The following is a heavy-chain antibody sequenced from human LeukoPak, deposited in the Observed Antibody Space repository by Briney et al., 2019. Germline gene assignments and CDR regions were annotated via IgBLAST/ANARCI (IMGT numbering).Heavy chain of an antibody. CDR2: IYHSGST. J-gene: IGHJ5*02. V-gene: IGHV4-30-2*01. CDR3: ARSIAAAGSTKGYNWFDP. D-gene: IGHD6-13*01. CDR1: GGSIGSGGYA. Sequence: SATLSLTCAVSGGSIGSGGYAWSWIRQPPGKGLEWIGYIYHSGSTYYNPSLKSPVTISVDRSKNQFSLKLSSVTAADTAVYYCARSIAAAGSTKGYNWFDPWGQGTLVTVSS.